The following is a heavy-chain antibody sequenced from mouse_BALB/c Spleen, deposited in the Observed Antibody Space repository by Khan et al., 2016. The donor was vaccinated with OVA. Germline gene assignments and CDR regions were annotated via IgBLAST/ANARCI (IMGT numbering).Heavy chain of an antibody. Sequence: VQLQQSGTVLARPGASVKMSCKASGYSFTSYWMNWVKQRPGQGLEWIGSISPGNSDTNYNQKFKGKARLTADTSASTAYMEFSSLRNEDSAVYYCTRWGYWFAYWGQGTLVTVSA. CDR2: ISPGNSDT. CDR3: TRWGYWFAY. V-gene: IGHV1-5*01. CDR1: GYSFTSYW. D-gene: IGHD2-2*01. J-gene: IGHJ3*01.